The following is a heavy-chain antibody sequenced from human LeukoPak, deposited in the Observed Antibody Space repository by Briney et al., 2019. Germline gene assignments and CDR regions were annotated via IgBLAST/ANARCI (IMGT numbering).Heavy chain of an antibody. CDR2: IYYSGST. CDR1: GGSISSYY. J-gene: IGHJ4*02. D-gene: IGHD3-9*01. Sequence: SETLSLTCTVSGGSISSYYWSWIRQPLGKGLEWIGYIYYSGSTNYNPSLKSRVTISVDTSKNQFSLKLSSVTAADTAVYYCARGTSENYDILTGYRLGFFDYWGQGTLVTVSS. V-gene: IGHV4-59*08. CDR3: ARGTSENYDILTGYRLGFFDY.